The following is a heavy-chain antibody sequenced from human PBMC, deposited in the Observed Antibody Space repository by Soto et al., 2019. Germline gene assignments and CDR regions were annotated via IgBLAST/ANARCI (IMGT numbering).Heavy chain of an antibody. D-gene: IGHD2-15*01. J-gene: IGHJ5*02. CDR3: ARGYIADGLGWFDP. CDR2: IYHRGST. CDR1: GGSIRSSNW. V-gene: IGHV4-4*02. Sequence: QVQLQESGPGLVKPSGTLSLTCAVSGGSIRSSNWWRWVRQPPGKGLEGIGEIYHRGSTTYNPSLKSRVTISVAKSRDQFSLKLSSVTAADTAVYYCARGYIADGLGWFDPWGQGTLVTVSS.